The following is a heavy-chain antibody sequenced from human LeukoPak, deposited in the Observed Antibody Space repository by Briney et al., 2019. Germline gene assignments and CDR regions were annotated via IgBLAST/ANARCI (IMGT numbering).Heavy chain of an antibody. J-gene: IGHJ4*02. CDR2: MNPNSGNT. V-gene: IGHV1-8*01. CDR1: QYTFTSYD. CDR3: ARKSNTSSGWFAFDY. D-gene: IGHD6-19*01. Sequence: VSVKVSCMASQYTFTSYDINWVRQATGQGLEWMGWMNPNSGNTGYAQKFQGGVTMTRNTSISTAYMELSSLRSDDSAVYFCARKSNTSSGWFAFDYWGQGTLVTVSS.